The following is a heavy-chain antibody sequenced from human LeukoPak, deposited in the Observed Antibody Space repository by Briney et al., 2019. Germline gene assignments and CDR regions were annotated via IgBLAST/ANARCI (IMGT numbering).Heavy chain of an antibody. CDR3: AKDSTVTSLGY. CDR2: ISGGGGST. V-gene: IGHV3-23*01. D-gene: IGHD4-17*01. J-gene: IGHJ4*02. Sequence: GGSLRLSCAASGFTFSSYAMSWVRQAPGKGLEWVSAISGGGGSTYYADSVKGRFTISRDNSKNTLYLQMNSLRAEDTAVYYCAKDSTVTSLGYWGQGTLVTVSS. CDR1: GFTFSSYA.